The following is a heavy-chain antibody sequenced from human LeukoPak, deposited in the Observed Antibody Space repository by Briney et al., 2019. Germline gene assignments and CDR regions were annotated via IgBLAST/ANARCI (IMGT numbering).Heavy chain of an antibody. J-gene: IGHJ3*02. Sequence: SDTLSLTYTVSGGSISSYYWSWIRQPPRKGLEWIGEINHIGSTKYTPSLKSRVTISIDTSKNPLSLKLSSVTAADTAVYSCVRHVARAFDIWGQGTKVTVSS. CDR2: INHIGST. CDR3: VRHVARAFDI. V-gene: IGHV4-34*01. CDR1: GGSISSYY.